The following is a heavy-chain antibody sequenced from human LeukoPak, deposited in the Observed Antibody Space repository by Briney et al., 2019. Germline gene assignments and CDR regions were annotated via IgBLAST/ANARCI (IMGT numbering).Heavy chain of an antibody. D-gene: IGHD6-19*01. J-gene: IGHJ4*02. V-gene: IGHV1-2*02. CDR3: ARSRRGYIAVAGTYQPGDDGLDY. Sequence: GASVKVSCKASGYTFTGYYMHWVRRAPGQGLEWMGWINPNSGGTNYAQKFQGRVTMTRDTSISTAYMELSRLRSDDTAVYYCARSRRGYIAVAGTYQPGDDGLDYWGQGTLVTVSS. CDR2: INPNSGGT. CDR1: GYTFTGYY.